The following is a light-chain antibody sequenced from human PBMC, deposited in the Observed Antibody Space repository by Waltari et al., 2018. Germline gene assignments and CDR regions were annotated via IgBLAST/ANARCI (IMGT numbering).Light chain of an antibody. CDR2: RDT. CDR1: RSAQTY. CDR3: QAWDSSNYWV. V-gene: IGLV3-1*01. J-gene: IGLJ3*02. Sequence: FVLTQPPSVSVCPVQTATITRFGSRSAQTYASWYQHKPGQSPVVVIYRDTKRPSGIPDRFSGSNSGNTATLTISGTQTMDEADYYCQAWDSSNYWVFGGGTKLTVL.